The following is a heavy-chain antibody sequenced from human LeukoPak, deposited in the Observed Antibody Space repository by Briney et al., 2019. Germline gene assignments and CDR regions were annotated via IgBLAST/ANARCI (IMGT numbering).Heavy chain of an antibody. CDR2: IIPIFGTA. V-gene: IGHV1-69*13. J-gene: IGHJ6*02. D-gene: IGHD6-13*01. CDR1: GGTFSSYA. CDR3: ARVSAWASSWREPKRHYYYGMDV. Sequence: SVKVSCKASGGTFSSYAISWVRQAPGQGLEWMGGIIPIFGTANYAQTFQGRVTITADESTSTAYMELSSPRSEDTAVYYCARVSAWASSWREPKRHYYYGMDVWGQGTTVTVSS.